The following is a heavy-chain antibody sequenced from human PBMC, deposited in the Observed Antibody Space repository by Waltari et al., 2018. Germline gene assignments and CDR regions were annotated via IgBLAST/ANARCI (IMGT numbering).Heavy chain of an antibody. CDR2: IYYSGST. V-gene: IGHV4-39*01. D-gene: IGHD5-12*01. J-gene: IGHJ5*02. Sequence: QLQLHESCPGLVKPPQTPSLTCTVSGCSISSSSSYWGWIRQSPGKGLEWIGSIYYSGSTYYNPTLKSRVTISGDTSKNQFSLKLSSVTAADTAVYYCARHWKKSGYRFDPWGQGTLVTVSS. CDR3: ARHWKKSGYRFDP. CDR1: GCSISSSSSY.